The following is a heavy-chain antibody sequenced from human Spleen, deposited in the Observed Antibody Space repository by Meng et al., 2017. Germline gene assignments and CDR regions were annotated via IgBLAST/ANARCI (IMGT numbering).Heavy chain of an antibody. D-gene: IGHD1-26*01. CDR3: AREASGDRWYFDI. Sequence: QVRVQEAGPGLVGPSGTLSLTCPASGASIATTNWWGWVRQPPGKGLEWIGEIHLGGRPNYSPSLKSRVTISVDTSKNQFSLKLTSVTAADTAVYYCAREASGDRWYFDIWGRGTLVTVSS. CDR2: IHLGGRP. J-gene: IGHJ2*01. CDR1: GASIATTNW. V-gene: IGHV4-4*02.